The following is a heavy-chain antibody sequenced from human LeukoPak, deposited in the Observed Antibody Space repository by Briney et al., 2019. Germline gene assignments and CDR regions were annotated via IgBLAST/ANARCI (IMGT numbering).Heavy chain of an antibody. Sequence: SETLSLTCTVSGGSISSYYWSWVRQPAGKGLEWIGRFYSGGSTDYNPSLKSRVTISVDTSKNQFSLKLSSVTAADTAVYYCVRGNWNYGKRGGFDYWGQGTLVTVSS. CDR1: GGSISSYY. J-gene: IGHJ4*02. CDR2: FYSGGST. D-gene: IGHD1-7*01. V-gene: IGHV4-4*07. CDR3: VRGNWNYGKRGGFDY.